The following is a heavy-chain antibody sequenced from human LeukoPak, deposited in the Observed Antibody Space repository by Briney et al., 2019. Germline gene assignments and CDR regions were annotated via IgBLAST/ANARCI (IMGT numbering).Heavy chain of an antibody. J-gene: IGHJ6*02. CDR3: ARATFMDPPSSSGWSYSYYYGMDV. Sequence: SVKVSCKASGGTFSSYAISWVRQAPGQGLEWMGGIIPIFGTANYAQKFQGRVTITADESTSTAYMELSSLRSEDTAVYYCARATFMDPPSSSGWSYSYYYGMDVWGQGTTVTVSS. D-gene: IGHD6-19*01. CDR2: IIPIFGTA. V-gene: IGHV1-69*13. CDR1: GGTFSSYA.